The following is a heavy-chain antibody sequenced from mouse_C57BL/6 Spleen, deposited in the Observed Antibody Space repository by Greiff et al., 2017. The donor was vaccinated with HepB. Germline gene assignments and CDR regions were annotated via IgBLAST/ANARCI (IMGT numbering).Heavy chain of an antibody. D-gene: IGHD2-2*01. CDR2: IYPGDGDT. Sequence: VKLQESGAELVKPGASVKISCKASGYAFSSYWMNWVKQRPGKGLEWIGQIYPGDGDTNYNGKFKGKATLTADKSSSTAYMQLSSLTSEDSAVYFCARGGYGYDVPYWYFDVWGTGTTVTVSS. J-gene: IGHJ1*03. CDR1: GYAFSSYW. V-gene: IGHV1-80*01. CDR3: ARGGYGYDVPYWYFDV.